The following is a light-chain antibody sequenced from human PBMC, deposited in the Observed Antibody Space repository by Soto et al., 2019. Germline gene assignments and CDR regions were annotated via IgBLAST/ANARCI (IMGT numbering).Light chain of an antibody. CDR1: QSVSSY. V-gene: IGKV3-11*01. J-gene: IGKJ1*01. CDR2: DAS. Sequence: EIVLTQSPATLSLSPGERATLSCRASQSVSSYLAWYQQKPGQAPRLLIYDASNRATGIPARFSGSGSGTNFTLTISSLEPEDFAVYYSSRKTFGQGTKVDIK. CDR3: SRKT.